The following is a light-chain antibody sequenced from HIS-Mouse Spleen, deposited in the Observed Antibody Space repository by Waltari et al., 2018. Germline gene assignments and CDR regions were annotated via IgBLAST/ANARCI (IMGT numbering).Light chain of an antibody. Sequence: EIVMTQPPATLSVSPGERATTSCRASQSVSSKLAWYQQKPGQAPRLLIYGASTRATGIPARFSGSGSGTEFTLTISSMQSEDFAVYYCQQYNSWPRTFGQGTKVEIK. V-gene: IGKV3-15*01. J-gene: IGKJ1*01. CDR2: GAS. CDR1: QSVSSK. CDR3: QQYNSWPRT.